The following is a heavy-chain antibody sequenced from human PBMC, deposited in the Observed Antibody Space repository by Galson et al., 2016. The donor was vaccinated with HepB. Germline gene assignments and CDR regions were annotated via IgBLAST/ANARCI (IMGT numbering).Heavy chain of an antibody. CDR2: ISGYNVHI. Sequence: SVKVSCKASGYTFTSSGISWVRQAPGQGLEWMGWISGYNVHIQYAQKFQDRVTVTADTSTSTAYMELRSLNSDDTAIYYCVRDYSYMPDYWGQGTLVTVSS. CDR1: GYTFTSSG. D-gene: IGHD2-15*01. J-gene: IGHJ4*02. V-gene: IGHV1-18*01. CDR3: VRDYSYMPDY.